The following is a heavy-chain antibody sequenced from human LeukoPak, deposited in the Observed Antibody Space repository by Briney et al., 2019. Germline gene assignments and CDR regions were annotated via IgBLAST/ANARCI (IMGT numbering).Heavy chain of an antibody. CDR2: INPNSGGT. CDR3: ARDMTTVTTWGY. CDR1: GYTFTGYY. D-gene: IGHD4-17*01. Sequence: ASVKVSCKASGYTFTGYYMHWVRQAPGQGLEWMGWINPNSGGTNYAQKFQGRVTMTRDTSISTAYMELSRLRSDDTAMYYCARDMTTVTTWGYWGQGTLVTVSS. V-gene: IGHV1-2*02. J-gene: IGHJ4*02.